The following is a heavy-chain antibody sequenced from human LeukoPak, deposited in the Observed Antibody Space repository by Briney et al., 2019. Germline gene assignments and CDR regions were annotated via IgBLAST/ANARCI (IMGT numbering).Heavy chain of an antibody. Sequence: GGSLRLSCAASGFIFSTYGMHWVRKAPGRGLEGVPFIQFDGSEKFYADSVKGRFTISRDNSKNTLYLQMNSLRPEDTSVYYCAEDQKLQPFHYWGQGTLVTVSS. CDR2: IQFDGSEK. CDR1: GFIFSTYG. V-gene: IGHV3-30*02. CDR3: AEDQKLQPFHY. D-gene: IGHD1-1*01. J-gene: IGHJ4*02.